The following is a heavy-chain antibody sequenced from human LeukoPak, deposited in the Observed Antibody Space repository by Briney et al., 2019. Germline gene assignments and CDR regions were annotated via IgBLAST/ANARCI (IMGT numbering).Heavy chain of an antibody. D-gene: IGHD6-13*01. V-gene: IGHV1-2*02. CDR2: INTNSGGT. J-gene: IGHJ4*01. CDR3: ARGGVRTAASSLGY. Sequence: ASVKVSCKASGYTFTGYYMHWVRQAPGQGLEWMGWINTNSGGTNYAQKFQGRVTMTRDTSITTAYMELTRLKSDDTAVYYCARGGVRTAASSLGYWGQGTLVTVSS. CDR1: GYTFTGYY.